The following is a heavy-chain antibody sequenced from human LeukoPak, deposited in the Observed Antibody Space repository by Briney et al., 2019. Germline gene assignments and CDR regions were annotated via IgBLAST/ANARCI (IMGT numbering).Heavy chain of an antibody. J-gene: IGHJ4*02. CDR3: ARAWGSYRSLDY. Sequence: GGSLRLSCAASGFTFSSYWMHWVRHAPGKGLVWVSRINSDGSSTSYADSVKGRFTISRDNAKNTLYLQMNSLRAEDTAVYYCARAWGSYRSLDYWGQGTLVTVSS. CDR2: INSDGSST. V-gene: IGHV3-74*01. D-gene: IGHD3-16*02. CDR1: GFTFSSYW.